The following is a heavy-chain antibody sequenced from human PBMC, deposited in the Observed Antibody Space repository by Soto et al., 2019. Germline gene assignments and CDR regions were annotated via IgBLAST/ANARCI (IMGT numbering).Heavy chain of an antibody. CDR2: ISGSGGST. Sequence: GGSLRLSCAASGCTFSSYAMSWVRQAPGKGLEWVSAISGSGGSTYYADSVKGRFTISRDNSKNTLYLQMNSLRAEDTAVYYCAKDRGIVVVVAARDAFDIWGQGTMVTVSS. CDR1: GCTFSSYA. J-gene: IGHJ3*02. CDR3: AKDRGIVVVVAARDAFDI. V-gene: IGHV3-23*01. D-gene: IGHD2-15*01.